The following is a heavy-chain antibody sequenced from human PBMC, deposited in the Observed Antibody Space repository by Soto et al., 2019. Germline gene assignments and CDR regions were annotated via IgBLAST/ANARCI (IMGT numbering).Heavy chain of an antibody. V-gene: IGHV4-31*03. J-gene: IGHJ3*02. D-gene: IGHD3-22*01. Sequence: PSETLSLTCTVSGGSISSGGYYWSWTRQHPGKGLEWIGYIYYSGSTYYNPSLKSRVTISVDTSKNQFSLKLSSVTAADTAVYYCARDSHYYDSSGYYQRAGGAFDIWGQGTMVTVSS. CDR1: GGSISSGGYY. CDR2: IYYSGST. CDR3: ARDSHYYDSSGYYQRAGGAFDI.